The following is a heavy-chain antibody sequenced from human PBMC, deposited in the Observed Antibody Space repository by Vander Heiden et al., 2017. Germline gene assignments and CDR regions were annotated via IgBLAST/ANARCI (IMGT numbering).Heavy chain of an antibody. CDR3: ARNTPHMGFDY. J-gene: IGHJ4*02. V-gene: IGHV3-33*01. CDR2: IWYDGSNK. D-gene: IGHD2-2*02. Sequence: QVQLVESGGGVVQPGRSLRLSCAASGFTFSSSGMHWVRQAPGKGLEWVAVIWYDGSNKYYADSVKGRFTISRDNSKNTLYLQMNSLRAEDTAVYYCARNTPHMGFDYWGQGTLVTVSS. CDR1: GFTFSSSG.